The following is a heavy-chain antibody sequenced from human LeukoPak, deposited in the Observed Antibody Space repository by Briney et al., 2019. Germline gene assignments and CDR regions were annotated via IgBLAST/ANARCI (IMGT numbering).Heavy chain of an antibody. CDR1: GGSISSYY. Sequence: PSETLSLTCTVSGGSISSYYWSWIRQPPGKGLEWIGHIYHSGSTNYNPSLQSRVTISVDTSKNQFSLNLNSVTAADTAVYYCARGGAARLHFQNWGQGTLVTVSS. V-gene: IGHV4-59*01. J-gene: IGHJ1*01. CDR3: ARGGAARLHFQN. D-gene: IGHD6-6*01. CDR2: IYHSGST.